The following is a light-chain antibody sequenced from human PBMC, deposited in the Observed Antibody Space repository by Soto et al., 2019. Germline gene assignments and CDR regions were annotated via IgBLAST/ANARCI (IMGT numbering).Light chain of an antibody. CDR2: DDR. CDR3: QVWDNISEHWV. J-gene: IGLJ3*02. V-gene: IGLV3-21*02. CDR1: DIGRKS. Sequence: SYELTQTPSVSVAPGQTARITCGGNDIGRKSVHWYQQKPGQAPVLVVYDDRDRPSGIPERFSGSNSGNTATLTISRVEAGDEADYYCQVWDNISEHWVFGGGTQVTVL.